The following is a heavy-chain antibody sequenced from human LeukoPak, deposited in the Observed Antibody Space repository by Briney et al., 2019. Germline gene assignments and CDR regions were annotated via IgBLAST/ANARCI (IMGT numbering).Heavy chain of an antibody. J-gene: IGHJ4*02. CDR3: ARVGCSGGSCLDY. CDR1: GGSISSGGYY. Sequence: SQTLSLTCTVSGGSISSGGYYWSWIRQHPGKGLEWIGYIYYSGSTYYNPSLKSRVTISVDTSKNQFSLKLSSVTAADTAVYYCARVGCSGGSCLDYWGQGTLVTVSS. CDR2: IYYSGST. D-gene: IGHD2-15*01. V-gene: IGHV4-31*03.